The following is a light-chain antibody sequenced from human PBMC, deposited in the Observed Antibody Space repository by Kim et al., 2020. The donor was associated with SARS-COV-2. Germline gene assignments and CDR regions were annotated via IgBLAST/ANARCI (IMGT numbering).Light chain of an antibody. Sequence: VSPGKRATRSCRASQSVNTHLAWYQQKPGQAPRLLIYGVSTRATGIPARFSGSGSGTEFALTISSLQSEDFAVYYCQQHNNWPLTFGGGTKVDIK. CDR2: GVS. CDR1: QSVNTH. CDR3: QQHNNWPLT. J-gene: IGKJ4*01. V-gene: IGKV3-15*01.